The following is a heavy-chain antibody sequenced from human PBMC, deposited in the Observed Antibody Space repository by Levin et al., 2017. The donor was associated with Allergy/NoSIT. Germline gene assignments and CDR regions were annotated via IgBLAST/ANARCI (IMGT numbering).Heavy chain of an antibody. J-gene: IGHJ4*02. Sequence: PSETLSLTCTVSGGSINNYYWTWIRQPPGKGLEWIGYIYYSGSTNYNPSLKSRVTISVDTSKNHFSLKLTSVTAADTAVYYCARGHSSSWYYLDYWGQGTLVTVSS. CDR1: GGSINNYY. CDR2: IYYSGST. CDR3: ARGHSSSWYYLDY. V-gene: IGHV4-59*01. D-gene: IGHD6-13*01.